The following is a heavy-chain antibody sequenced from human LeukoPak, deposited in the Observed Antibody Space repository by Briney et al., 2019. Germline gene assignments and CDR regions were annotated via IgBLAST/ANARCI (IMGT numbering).Heavy chain of an antibody. J-gene: IGHJ4*02. CDR2: MKEDGSDK. CDR3: ARNRGYVTYDY. V-gene: IGHV3-7*05. Sequence: GGSLRLSCAASGFTFSSYWMDWVRQAPGKGLEWVASMKEDGSDKYYVDSVKGRFTISRDNAKNSLYLQMNSLRAEDTAVYYCARNRGYVTYDYWGQGTLVTVSS. CDR1: GFTFSSYW. D-gene: IGHD3-10*02.